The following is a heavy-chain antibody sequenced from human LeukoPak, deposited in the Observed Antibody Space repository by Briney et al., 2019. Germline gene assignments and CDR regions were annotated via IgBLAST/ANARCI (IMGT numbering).Heavy chain of an antibody. CDR2: ISGSGGST. CDR3: ATELRYFDWLLPFDY. J-gene: IGHJ4*02. V-gene: IGHV3-23*01. Sequence: GGSLRLSCAASGFTFSSYAMSWVRQAPGKGLAWVSAISGSGGSTYYADSVKGRFTISRDNSKNTLYLQMNSLRAEDTAVYYCATELRYFDWLLPFDYWGQGTLVTVSS. CDR1: GFTFSSYA. D-gene: IGHD3-9*01.